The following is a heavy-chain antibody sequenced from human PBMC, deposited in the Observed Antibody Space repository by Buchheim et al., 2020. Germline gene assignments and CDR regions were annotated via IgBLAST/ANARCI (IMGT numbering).Heavy chain of an antibody. CDR1: GGSISSSNW. CDR2: IYHSGST. V-gene: IGHV4-4*02. J-gene: IGHJ6*02. D-gene: IGHD4-11*01. CDR3: ASGDYSNYAPGYYYYGMDV. Sequence: QVQLQESGPGLVKPSGTLSLTCAVSGGSISSSNWWSWVRQPPGKGLEWIGEIYHSGSTNYNPSLKSRVTISVDKSTNQFPLKLSSVTAADTAVYYCASGDYSNYAPGYYYYGMDVWGQGTT.